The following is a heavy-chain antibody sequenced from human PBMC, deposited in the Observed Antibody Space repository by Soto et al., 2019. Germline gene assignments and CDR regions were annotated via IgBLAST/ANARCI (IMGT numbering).Heavy chain of an antibody. J-gene: IGHJ5*01. Sequence: QVQLQQSGPGLVKPSQTLSLTCAISGDSVSSNSATCDWIRQSPSRGLEWLGRTYYRSKRYNDYAVSVKSRITINPDTSNNQLSLQLNSVTPDDTAVYYCARLIGNSWLDSWGQGTLVTVSS. CDR1: GDSVSSNSAT. V-gene: IGHV6-1*01. D-gene: IGHD2-8*01. CDR3: ARLIGNSWLDS. CDR2: TYYRSKRYN.